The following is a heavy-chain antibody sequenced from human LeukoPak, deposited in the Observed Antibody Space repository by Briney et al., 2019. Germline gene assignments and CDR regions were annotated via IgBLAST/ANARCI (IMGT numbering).Heavy chain of an antibody. CDR1: GFTFSSYG. CDR3: AKLELATIF. CDR2: IWSDGSSK. J-gene: IGHJ4*02. Sequence: PGRSLRLSCAASGFTFSSYGMHWVRQAPGKGLEWVAVIWSDGSSKHYADSVKGRFTISRDNSKNTLYLQMNSLRAEDTAVYYCAKLELATIFWGQGTLVTVSS. D-gene: IGHD5-24*01. V-gene: IGHV3-33*06.